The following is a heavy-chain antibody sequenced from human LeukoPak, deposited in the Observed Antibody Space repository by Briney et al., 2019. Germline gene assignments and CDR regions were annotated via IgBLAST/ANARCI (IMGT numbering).Heavy chain of an antibody. V-gene: IGHV1-69*04. CDR3: ARDMGNYYGMDV. D-gene: IGHD3-10*01. Sequence: GASVKVSCKASGGIFSSYTISWVRQAPGQGLEWMGRIIPILGIANYAQKFQGRVTITADKSTSTAYMELSSLRSEDTAVYYCARDMGNYYGMDVWGQGTTVTVSS. J-gene: IGHJ6*02. CDR1: GGIFSSYT. CDR2: IIPILGIA.